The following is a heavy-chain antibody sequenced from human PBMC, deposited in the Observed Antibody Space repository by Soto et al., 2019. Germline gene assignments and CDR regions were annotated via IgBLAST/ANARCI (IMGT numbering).Heavy chain of an antibody. Sequence: QVQLVQSGAEVKKTGASVKVSCKASGYTFTSYGISWVRQAPGQGLEWMGWISAYNGNTKYAQQLQGRVTLTTDPSPSTAYMELRSLRADDTAVYFCERRAPPIDVWGQGTTVTVSS. CDR3: ERRAPPIDV. V-gene: IGHV1-18*01. CDR1: GYTFTSYG. J-gene: IGHJ6*02. CDR2: ISAYNGNT.